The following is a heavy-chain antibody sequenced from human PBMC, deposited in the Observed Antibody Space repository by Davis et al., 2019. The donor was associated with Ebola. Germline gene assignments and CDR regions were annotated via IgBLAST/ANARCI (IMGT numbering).Heavy chain of an antibody. Sequence: PGGSLRLSCAASGFTFSSYAMHWVRQAPGKGLEWVAVISYDGSNKYYADSVKGRFTISRDNSKNTLYLQMNSLRAEDTAVYYCARGSEGVWGSYRYTGGLDYWGQGTLVTVSS. CDR2: ISYDGSNK. J-gene: IGHJ4*02. CDR1: GFTFSSYA. D-gene: IGHD3-16*02. CDR3: ARGSEGVWGSYRYTGGLDY. V-gene: IGHV3-30-3*01.